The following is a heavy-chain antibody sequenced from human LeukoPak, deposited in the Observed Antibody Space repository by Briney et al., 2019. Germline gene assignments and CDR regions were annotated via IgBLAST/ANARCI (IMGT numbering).Heavy chain of an antibody. V-gene: IGHV3-23*01. CDR3: ASMPSTEIYYFYYMDV. CDR1: RFTFSSYT. CDR2: ISANAVST. D-gene: IGHD2-2*01. J-gene: IGHJ6*03. Sequence: PGGSLRLSCADSRFTFSSYTMNWVRQAPGKGLEWVSGISANAVSTYYADSVKGRFTISRDNSKNTLYLHMDRLGTEDTAVYYCASMPSTEIYYFYYMDVWDKVTTVTVSS.